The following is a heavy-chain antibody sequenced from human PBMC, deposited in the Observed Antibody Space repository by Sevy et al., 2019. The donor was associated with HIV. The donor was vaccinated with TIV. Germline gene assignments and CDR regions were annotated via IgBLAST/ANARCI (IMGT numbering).Heavy chain of an antibody. CDR1: GDSVSSNSAA. Sequence: SQTLSLTCAISGDSVSSNSAAWNWIRQSPSRGLEWLGRTYYRSKWYNDYAVSVKSRITINPDTSKNQFSLQRNSVTPEDTAVYYCARGCIAAAGMTDAFDIWGQGTMVTVSS. D-gene: IGHD6-13*01. CDR3: ARGCIAAAGMTDAFDI. J-gene: IGHJ3*02. CDR2: TYYRSKWYN. V-gene: IGHV6-1*01.